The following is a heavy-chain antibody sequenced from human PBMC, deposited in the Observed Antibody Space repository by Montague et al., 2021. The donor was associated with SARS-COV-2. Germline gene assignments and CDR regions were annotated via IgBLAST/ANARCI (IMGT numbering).Heavy chain of an antibody. D-gene: IGHD2-2*01. CDR3: ARIPVGSKYYFDF. Sequence: CAISGDSVSSNIAAWNWIRQSPSGGLEWLGRTYYRSKWNNDYAASVKSRITIDPDTSKHQFSLHLNSVTPEDTAVYYCARIPVGSKYYFDFWGQGTLVTVSS. V-gene: IGHV6-1*01. CDR1: GDSVSSNIAA. J-gene: IGHJ4*02. CDR2: TYYRSKWNN.